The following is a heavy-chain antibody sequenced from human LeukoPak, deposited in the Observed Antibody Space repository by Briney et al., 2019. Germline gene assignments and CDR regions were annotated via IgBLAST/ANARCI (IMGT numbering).Heavy chain of an antibody. Sequence: GGSLRLSCAASGFTFSSYAMSWVRQAPGKGLEWVSAISGSGGSTYYADSVKGRFTISRDNSKNTLYLQMNSLRAEDTAVYYCARVEKGYRDAFDIWGQGTMVTVSS. CDR3: ARVEKGYRDAFDI. D-gene: IGHD5-12*01. CDR2: ISGSGGST. V-gene: IGHV3-23*01. J-gene: IGHJ3*02. CDR1: GFTFSSYA.